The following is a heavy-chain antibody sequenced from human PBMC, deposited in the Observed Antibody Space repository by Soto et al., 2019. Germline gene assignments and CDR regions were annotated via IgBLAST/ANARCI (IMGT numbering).Heavy chain of an antibody. CDR2: IYYSGST. J-gene: IGHJ5*02. D-gene: IGHD6-13*01. CDR3: ARVRRIAAAGTLHHWFDP. V-gene: IGHV4-31*03. CDR1: GGSISSGGYY. Sequence: SETLSLTCTVSGGSISSGGYYWSWIRQHPGKGLEWIGYIYYSGSTYYNPSLKSRVTISVDTSKNQFSLKLSSVTAADTAVYYCARVRRIAAAGTLHHWFDPWGEGTLVTVSS.